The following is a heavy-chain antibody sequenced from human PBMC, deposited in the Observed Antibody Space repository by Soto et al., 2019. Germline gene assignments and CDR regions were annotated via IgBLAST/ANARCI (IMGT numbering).Heavy chain of an antibody. CDR3: ARDSTYDFWSGSNYYGMDV. V-gene: IGHV3-7*03. Sequence: EVQLVESGGGLVQSGGSLRLSYAASGFTFSSYWMSWVRQAPGKGLEWVANIKQDGSEKYYVDSVKGRFTISRDNAKNSLYLQMNSLRAEDTAVYYCARDSTYDFWSGSNYYGMDVWGQGTTVTVSS. CDR1: GFTFSSYW. J-gene: IGHJ6*02. CDR2: IKQDGSEK. D-gene: IGHD3-3*01.